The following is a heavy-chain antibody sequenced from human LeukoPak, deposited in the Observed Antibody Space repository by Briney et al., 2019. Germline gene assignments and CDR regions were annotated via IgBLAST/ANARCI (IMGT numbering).Heavy chain of an antibody. Sequence: PSETLSLTCTVSGGSTSSYSWSWIRQPPGKGLEWIGYIYHSGSTYYNPSLKSRVTISVDRSKNQFSLKLSSVTAADTAVYYCARLVAATGNFDYWGQGTLVTVSS. D-gene: IGHD6-13*01. CDR3: ARLVAATGNFDY. J-gene: IGHJ4*02. CDR2: IYHSGST. CDR1: GGSTSSYS. V-gene: IGHV4-30-2*01.